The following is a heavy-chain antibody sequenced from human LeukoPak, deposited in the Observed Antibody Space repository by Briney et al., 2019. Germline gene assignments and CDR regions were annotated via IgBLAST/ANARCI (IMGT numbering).Heavy chain of an antibody. Sequence: ASVKVSCKASGYTFTSYDINWVRQATGQGLEWMGWMNPNSGNTGYAQKFQGRVTMTRNTSISTAYMELSSLRSEDTAAYYCERARPTSQWYIYYYYGMDVWGQGTTVTVSS. V-gene: IGHV1-8*01. CDR3: ERARPTSQWYIYYYYGMDV. J-gene: IGHJ6*02. CDR2: MNPNSGNT. D-gene: IGHD2-8*02. CDR1: GYTFTSYD.